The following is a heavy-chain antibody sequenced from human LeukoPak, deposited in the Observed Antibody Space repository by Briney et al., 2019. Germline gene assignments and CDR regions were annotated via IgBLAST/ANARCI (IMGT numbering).Heavy chain of an antibody. V-gene: IGHV3-21*01. J-gene: IGHJ3*02. CDR1: GFTFSSYS. CDR2: ISSSSSYI. CDR3: ARVGPAAAHAVDI. D-gene: IGHD2-2*01. Sequence: PGGSLRLSCAASGFTFSSYSMNWVRQAPGKGLEWVSSISSSSSYIYYADSVKGRFTISRDNAKNSLYLHMNSLRTEDTAVYNCARVGPAAAHAVDIWGQGTMVTFSS.